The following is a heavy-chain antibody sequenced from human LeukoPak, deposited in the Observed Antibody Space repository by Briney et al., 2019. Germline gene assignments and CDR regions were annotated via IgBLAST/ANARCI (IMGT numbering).Heavy chain of an antibody. CDR1: GFTFSSYG. CDR2: ISYDGSNK. J-gene: IGHJ4*02. D-gene: IGHD3-16*01. CDR3: AKDEPEGALDC. V-gene: IGHV3-30*18. Sequence: PGGSLRLSCAASGFTFSSYGMHWVRQAPGKGLEWVAVISYDGSNKYYADSVKGRFTISRDNSKNTLYLQMNSLRAEDTAVYYCAKDEPEGALDCWGQGTLVTVSS.